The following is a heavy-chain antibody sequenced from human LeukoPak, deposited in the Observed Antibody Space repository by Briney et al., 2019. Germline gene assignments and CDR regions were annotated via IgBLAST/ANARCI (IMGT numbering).Heavy chain of an antibody. D-gene: IGHD4-17*01. J-gene: IGHJ5*02. Sequence: SETLSLTCTVSGGSISSGGYYWSWIRQHPGKGLEWIGYIYYSGSTYYNPSLKSRVTISVDTSKNQFSLKLSSVTAADTAVYYCARGRGIGTTVTTGRRFDPWGQGTLVTVSS. V-gene: IGHV4-31*03. CDR3: ARGRGIGTTVTTGRRFDP. CDR2: IYYSGST. CDR1: GGSISSGGYY.